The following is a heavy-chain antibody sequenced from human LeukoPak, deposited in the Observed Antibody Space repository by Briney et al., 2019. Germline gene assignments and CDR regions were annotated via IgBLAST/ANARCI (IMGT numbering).Heavy chain of an antibody. V-gene: IGHV4-34*01. CDR1: GGSFSGYY. D-gene: IGHD6-13*01. CDR2: INHSGST. Sequence: SETLSLTCAVYGGSFSGYYGSWIRQPPGKGLGWIGEINHSGSTNYNPSLKSRVTISVDTSKNQFSLKLSSVTAADTAVYYCARGWVAAAGFDYWGQGTLVTVSS. J-gene: IGHJ4*02. CDR3: ARGWVAAAGFDY.